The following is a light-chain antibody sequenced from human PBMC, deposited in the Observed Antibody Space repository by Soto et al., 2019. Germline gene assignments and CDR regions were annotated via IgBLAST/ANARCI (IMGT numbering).Light chain of an antibody. CDR1: SNVDGSYDL. V-gene: IGLV2-23*02. CDR2: EVH. CDR3: CSVADTFAYV. J-gene: IGLJ1*01. Sequence: QSALTQPASVSVSPCQSITISCTGTSNVDGSYDLVSWYQHHPGKTPKLMIYEVHKRPSGVSNRFSGSKSGNTASLTISGLQTEDESDYYCCSVADTFAYVFGSGTKVNV.